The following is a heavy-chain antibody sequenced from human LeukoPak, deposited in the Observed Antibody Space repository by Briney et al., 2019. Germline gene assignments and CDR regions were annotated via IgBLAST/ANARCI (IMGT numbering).Heavy chain of an antibody. CDR3: ARDCSTSCYGFDY. Sequence: ASVKVSCKASGYTFTGYYMHWVRQAPGQGLEWMGWINPNSGGTNYAQKFQGRVTMTRDTSISTAYMELSRLRSDDTAVYYCARDCSTSCYGFDYWGQGTLVTVSS. CDR1: GYTFTGYY. D-gene: IGHD2-2*01. CDR2: INPNSGGT. J-gene: IGHJ4*02. V-gene: IGHV1-2*02.